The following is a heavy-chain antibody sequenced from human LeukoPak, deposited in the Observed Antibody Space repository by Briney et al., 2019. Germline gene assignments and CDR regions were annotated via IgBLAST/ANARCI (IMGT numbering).Heavy chain of an antibody. Sequence: GGSLRLSCAASGFTFDDYTMHWVRQAPGKGLEWVSLISWDGDTTYYADSVKGRFTISRDNAKNSLYLQMNSLRAEDMALYYCATSRGSSGWLGGYFDYWGQGTLVTVSS. V-gene: IGHV3-43*01. CDR2: ISWDGDTT. J-gene: IGHJ4*02. CDR1: GFTFDDYT. D-gene: IGHD6-19*01. CDR3: ATSRGSSGWLGGYFDY.